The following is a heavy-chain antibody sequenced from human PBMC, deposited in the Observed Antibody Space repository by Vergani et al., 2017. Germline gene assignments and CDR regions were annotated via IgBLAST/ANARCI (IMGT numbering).Heavy chain of an antibody. Sequence: QVQLVQSGAEVKKPGSSVKVSCKASGGTFSSYAISWVRQAPGQGLEWMGGIIPIFGTANYAQKFQGSVTITADESTSTAYMEMSSLRSEDTAVYYCARYRHPDLTIVHYNYYCMDVWGKGTTVTVSS. V-gene: IGHV1-69*12. CDR3: ARYRHPDLTIVHYNYYCMDV. CDR2: IIPIFGTA. D-gene: IGHD3-9*01. J-gene: IGHJ6*04. CDR1: GGTFSSYA.